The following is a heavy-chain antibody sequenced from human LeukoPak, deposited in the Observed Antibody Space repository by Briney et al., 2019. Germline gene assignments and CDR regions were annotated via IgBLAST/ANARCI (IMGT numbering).Heavy chain of an antibody. CDR2: IKTDGSIT. Sequence: GGSLRLSCAASGFSFSVYWMHWVRQAPGKGPVWVSRIKTDGSITDYADFVKGRFTISRDNAKNTLYLQMNSLRAEDTAVYYCAKDISFGGNPAFEHWGQGIPVTVSS. J-gene: IGHJ4*02. V-gene: IGHV3-74*01. CDR1: GFSFSVYW. D-gene: IGHD3-16*01. CDR3: AKDISFGGNPAFEH.